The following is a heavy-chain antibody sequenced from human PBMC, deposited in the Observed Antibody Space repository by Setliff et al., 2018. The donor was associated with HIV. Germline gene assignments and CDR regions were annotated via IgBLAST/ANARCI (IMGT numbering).Heavy chain of an antibody. CDR2: IKSKTDGGTT. V-gene: IGHV3-15*07. D-gene: IGHD1-26*01. Sequence: PGGSLRLSCAASGFTFSNAWMNWVRQAPGKGLEWVGHIKSKTDGGTTDYAAPVKGRFTISRDDSKNTLYLQMNSLKTEDTAVYYCTTELGGSYYGWNYWGQGTLVTVSS. J-gene: IGHJ4*02. CDR3: TTELGGSYYGWNY. CDR1: GFTFSNAW.